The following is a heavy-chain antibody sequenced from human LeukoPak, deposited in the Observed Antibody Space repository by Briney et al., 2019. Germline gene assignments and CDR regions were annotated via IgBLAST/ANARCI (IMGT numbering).Heavy chain of an antibody. CDR3: ARHRVPHDYCD. Sequence: PSQTLSLTCAVSGGSISSGGYSWSWIRQPPGKGLEWIGYIYYSGSTYYSPSLKSRVTISIDTSKNQFSLKLTSVTAADTAVYYCARHRVPHDYCDWGQGTLVTVSS. D-gene: IGHD4-11*01. J-gene: IGHJ4*02. CDR1: GGSISSGGYS. CDR2: IYYSGST. V-gene: IGHV4-30-2*03.